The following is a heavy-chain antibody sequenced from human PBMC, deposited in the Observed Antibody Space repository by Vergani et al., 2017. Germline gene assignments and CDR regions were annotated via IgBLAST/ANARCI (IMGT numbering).Heavy chain of an antibody. CDR3: ARDQVTIFGVVIYCHDAFDI. V-gene: IGHV3-7*01. CDR2: IKQDGSEK. Sequence: EVQLVESGGGLVQPGGSLRLSCAASGFTFSSYWMSWVRQAPGKGLEWVANIKQDGSEKYYVDSVKGRFTISRDNAKNSLYLQMNSLRAEDTAVYYCARDQVTIFGVVIYCHDAFDIWGQGTMVTVSS. CDR1: GFTFSSYW. J-gene: IGHJ3*02. D-gene: IGHD3-3*01.